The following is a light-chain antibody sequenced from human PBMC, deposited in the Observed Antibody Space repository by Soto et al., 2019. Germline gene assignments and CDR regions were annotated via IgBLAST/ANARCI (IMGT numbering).Light chain of an antibody. J-gene: IGLJ1*01. Sequence: QSALTQPASVSGSPGQSITISCTGTSNDVGGYNYVSWYQQHPGKAPKLMIYDVSNRPSGVSNRFSGSKSANTASLTISGLQTEDESDYYCSSYTGSSTYVFGTGT. CDR1: SNDVGGYNY. CDR3: SSYTGSSTYV. V-gene: IGLV2-14*03. CDR2: DVS.